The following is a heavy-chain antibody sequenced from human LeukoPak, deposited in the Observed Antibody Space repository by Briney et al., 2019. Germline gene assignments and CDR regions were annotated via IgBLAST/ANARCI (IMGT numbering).Heavy chain of an antibody. CDR2: FYYSGST. Sequence: SETLSLTCTVSGGSISSSSYYWGWIRQPPGKGLEWIGTFYYSGSTYYNPSLKSRVTISVDTSKDQFSLKLSSVTAADTAVYYCARVPTYGQWLGPKKYYYYYYMDAWGKGTTVTVSS. CDR3: ARVPTYGQWLGPKKYYYYYYMDA. J-gene: IGHJ6*03. CDR1: GGSISSSSYY. D-gene: IGHD6-19*01. V-gene: IGHV4-39*07.